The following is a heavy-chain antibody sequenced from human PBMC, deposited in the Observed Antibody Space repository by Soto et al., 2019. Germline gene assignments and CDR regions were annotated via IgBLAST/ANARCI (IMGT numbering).Heavy chain of an antibody. J-gene: IGHJ6*02. V-gene: IGHV4-31*03. CDR3: ARSGLLIGEPTYYGMDV. CDR1: GGSISSGGYY. Sequence: QVQLQESGPGLVKPSQTLSLTCTVSGGSISSGGYYWSWIRQHPGKGLEWNGYIYYSGSTYYNPSLMIRVTISVDPSKNQFSLKLSSVTAADTAVYYCARSGLLIGEPTYYGMDVWGQGTTVTVSS. CDR2: IYYSGST. D-gene: IGHD1-1*01.